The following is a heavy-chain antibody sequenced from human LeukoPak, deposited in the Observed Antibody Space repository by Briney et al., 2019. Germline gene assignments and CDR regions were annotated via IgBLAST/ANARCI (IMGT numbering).Heavy chain of an antibody. D-gene: IGHD3-10*01. CDR2: ISYDGSNK. V-gene: IGHV3-30-3*01. Sequence: GGSLRLSCAASGFTFSSYAMRWVRQAPGKGLEWVAVISYDGSNKYYADSVKGRFTISRDNSKNTLYLQMNSLRAEDTAVYYCARVLYGSGSFPFDYWGQGTLGTVSS. J-gene: IGHJ4*02. CDR1: GFTFSSYA. CDR3: ARVLYGSGSFPFDY.